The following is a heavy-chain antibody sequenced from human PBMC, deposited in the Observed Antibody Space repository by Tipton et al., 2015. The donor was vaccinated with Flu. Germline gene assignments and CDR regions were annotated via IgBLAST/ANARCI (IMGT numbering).Heavy chain of an antibody. V-gene: IGHV4-4*07. CDR3: ARGDGGNHEVFHY. D-gene: IGHD4-23*01. CDR1: SGSISNHY. Sequence: TLSLTCTVSSGSISNHYWSWIRQPAGKGLEWIGRIYSSGTTTFNPSLRSRVTMSVDTSKNQFSLRLNSLTAADTAIYYCARGDGGNHEVFHYWGQGTLVTVSS. CDR2: IYSSGTT. J-gene: IGHJ4*02.